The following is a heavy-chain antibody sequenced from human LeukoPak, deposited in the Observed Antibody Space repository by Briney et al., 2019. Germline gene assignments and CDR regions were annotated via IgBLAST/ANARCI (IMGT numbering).Heavy chain of an antibody. D-gene: IGHD6-13*01. J-gene: IGHJ4*02. Sequence: LKISCKGSGYSFTSYWIGWVRQLPGKGLEWMGIIYPGDSDTRYSPSFQGQVTISADKSISTAYLQWSSLKASGTAMYYCARHQYSSSWSLDYWGQGTLVTVSS. V-gene: IGHV5-51*01. CDR2: IYPGDSDT. CDR1: GYSFTSYW. CDR3: ARHQYSSSWSLDY.